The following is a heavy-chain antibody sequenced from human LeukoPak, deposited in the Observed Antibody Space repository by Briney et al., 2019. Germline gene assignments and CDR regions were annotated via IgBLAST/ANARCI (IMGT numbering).Heavy chain of an antibody. CDR3: ARDGGVEYYDSSNYYDY. J-gene: IGHJ4*02. CDR1: GFTFSSYA. CDR2: TNGNGGST. Sequence: PGGSLRLSCAASGFTFSSYAMSWVRQAPGKGLEWVSATNGNGGSTYYADSVKGRFTISRDNAKNSLYLQMNSLRAEDTAVYYCARDGGVEYYDSSNYYDYWGQGTLVTVSS. V-gene: IGHV3-23*01. D-gene: IGHD3-22*01.